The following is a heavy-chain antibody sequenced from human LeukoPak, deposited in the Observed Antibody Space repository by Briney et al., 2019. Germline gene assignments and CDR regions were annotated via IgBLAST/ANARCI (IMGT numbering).Heavy chain of an antibody. J-gene: IGHJ4*02. CDR3: ARLFGGVTTFDY. CDR2: ISYDGSNK. Sequence: GRSLRLSCAASGFTFSSYAMHWVRQAPGKGLEWVAVISYDGSNKYYADSVKGRFTISRDNSKNTLYLQMNSLRAEDTAVYYCARLFGGVTTFDYWGQGALVTVSS. V-gene: IGHV3-30*04. CDR1: GFTFSSYA. D-gene: IGHD4-17*01.